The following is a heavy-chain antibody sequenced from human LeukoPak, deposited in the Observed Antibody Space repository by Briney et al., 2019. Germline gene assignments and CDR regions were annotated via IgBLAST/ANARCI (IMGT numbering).Heavy chain of an antibody. CDR1: GFTVSSNY. CDR3: ARDSDYYDSRGSLGAY. D-gene: IGHD3-22*01. J-gene: IGHJ4*02. V-gene: IGHV3-53*01. Sequence: AGGSLRLSCAASGFTVSSNYMSWVRQAPGKGQEWVSVIYSGGSTYYADSVKGRFTISRDNSKNTLYLQMNSLRAEDTAAYYCARDSDYYDSRGSLGAYWGQGTLVTVSS. CDR2: IYSGGST.